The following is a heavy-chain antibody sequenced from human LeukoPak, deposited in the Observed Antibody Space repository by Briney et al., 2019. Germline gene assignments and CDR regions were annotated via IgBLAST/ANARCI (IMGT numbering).Heavy chain of an antibody. D-gene: IGHD3-9*01. J-gene: IGHJ4*02. CDR3: ARPYYDILTGYLYYFDY. CDR1: GFTFSSYS. Sequence: GGSLRLSCAASGFTFSSYSMSWVRQAPGKGLEWVSSISSSSSYIYYADSVKGRFTISRDNAKNSLYLQMNSLRAEDTAVYYCARPYYDILTGYLYYFDYWGQGTLVTVSS. CDR2: ISSSSSYI. V-gene: IGHV3-21*01.